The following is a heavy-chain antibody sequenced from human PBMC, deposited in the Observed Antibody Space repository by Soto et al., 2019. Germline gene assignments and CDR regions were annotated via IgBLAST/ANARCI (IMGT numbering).Heavy chain of an antibody. CDR3: ARERLQGFDY. V-gene: IGHV3-30-3*01. Sequence: QVQLVESGGGVVQPGRSLRLSCAASGFTFSSYAMHWVRQAPGKGLEWVAVISYDGSNKYYADSVKGRFTISRDNSKNTLYLQMNSLRAEDTAVYYCARERLQGFDYWGQGTLVTVSS. D-gene: IGHD4-4*01. J-gene: IGHJ4*02. CDR1: GFTFSSYA. CDR2: ISYDGSNK.